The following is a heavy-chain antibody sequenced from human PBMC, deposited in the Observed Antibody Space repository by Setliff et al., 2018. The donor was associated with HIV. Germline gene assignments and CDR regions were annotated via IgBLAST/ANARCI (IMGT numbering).Heavy chain of an antibody. J-gene: IGHJ6*02. Sequence: GGSLRLSCAASGFTFSSYSMNWVRQAPGKGLEWVSSISSSSSYIYYADSVKGRFTISRDNAKNSLYLQMNSLRAEDTAVYYCARKLLTRPNYYGMDVWGQGATVTVSS. CDR2: ISSSSSYI. D-gene: IGHD2-15*01. CDR3: ARKLLTRPNYYGMDV. CDR1: GFTFSSYS. V-gene: IGHV3-21*01.